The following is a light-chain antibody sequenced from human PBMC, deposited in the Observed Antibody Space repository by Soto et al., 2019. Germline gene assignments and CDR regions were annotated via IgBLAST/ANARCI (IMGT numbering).Light chain of an antibody. V-gene: IGLV2-18*02. CDR3: SSFTSSNTWV. J-gene: IGLJ3*02. CDR1: SSDVGSYNR. CDR2: GVS. Sequence: QSALTQPPSVSGSPGQSVTISCTGTSSDVGSYNRVSWYQQPPGTAPKLMIYGVSNRPSGVPDRFFGSKSGNTASLTISGLQAEDEADYYCSSFTSSNTWVFGGGTKVTVL.